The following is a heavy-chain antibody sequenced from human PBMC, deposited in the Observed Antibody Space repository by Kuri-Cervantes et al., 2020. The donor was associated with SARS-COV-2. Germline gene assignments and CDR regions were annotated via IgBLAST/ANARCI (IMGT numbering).Heavy chain of an antibody. D-gene: IGHD1-26*01. J-gene: IGHJ5*02. Sequence: GESLKISCAASGFNFSRTDMHWVRQAPGKGLEWVAVISYDGSNKYYADSVKGRFTISRDNSKNTLYLQMNSLRAEDTAVYYCARAGGGSYYGWFDPWGQGTLVTVSS. CDR2: ISYDGSNK. CDR3: ARAGGGSYYGWFDP. CDR1: GFNFSRTD. V-gene: IGHV3-30-3*01.